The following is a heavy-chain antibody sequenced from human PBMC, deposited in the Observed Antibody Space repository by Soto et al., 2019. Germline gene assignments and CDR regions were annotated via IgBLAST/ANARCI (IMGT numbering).Heavy chain of an antibody. V-gene: IGHV2-5*02. D-gene: IGHD6-6*01. CDR2: IYWDDDK. CDR3: ARSKYSISSWDY. CDR1: GFSLRTDDVG. Sequence: SGPTLVNPTQTLTLTCTFSGFSLRTDDVGVGWIRQPPGKALDWLAVIYWDDDKRYSPSLKSRLTITKDTSKNQVLLTMTNMEPGETATYFCARSKYSISSWDYGGQGALVTV. J-gene: IGHJ4*02.